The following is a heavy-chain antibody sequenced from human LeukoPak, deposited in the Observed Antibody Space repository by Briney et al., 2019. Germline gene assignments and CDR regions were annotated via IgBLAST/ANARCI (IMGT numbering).Heavy chain of an antibody. Sequence: PSETLSLTCTVSGGSISSSSYYWGWIRRPPGKGLEWIGSIYYSGSTNYNPSLKSRVTISVDTSKNQFSLKLSSVTAADTAVYYCARRRWFGELRYYYYYMDVWGKGTTVTISS. J-gene: IGHJ6*03. D-gene: IGHD3-10*01. CDR2: IYYSGST. CDR3: ARRRWFGELRYYYYYMDV. CDR1: GGSISSSSYY. V-gene: IGHV4-39*07.